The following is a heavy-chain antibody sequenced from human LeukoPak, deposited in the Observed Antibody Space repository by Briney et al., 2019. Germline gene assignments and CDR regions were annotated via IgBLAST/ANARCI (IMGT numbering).Heavy chain of an antibody. CDR3: TTYYYDSSGYSNWFDP. V-gene: IGHV1-69*05. J-gene: IGHJ5*02. CDR2: IIPIFGTA. CDR1: GGTFSSYA. D-gene: IGHD3-22*01. Sequence: SVKVPCKASGGTFSSYAISWVRQAPGQGLEWMGGIIPIFGTANYAQKFQGRVTITTDESTSTAYMELSSLRSEDTAVYYCTTYYYDSSGYSNWFDPWGQGTLVTVSS.